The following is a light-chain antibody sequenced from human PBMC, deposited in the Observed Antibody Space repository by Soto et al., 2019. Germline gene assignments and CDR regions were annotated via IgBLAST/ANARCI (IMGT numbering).Light chain of an antibody. Sequence: QSVLTQPASVSGSPGQSITISCTGTSSDVGGYNYVSWYQQHPGKAPKLIIYEVNNRPSGVSNRFSASKSGNTASLTISGLQAEDEADYYCISFTSSITWVFGGGTKVTVL. CDR3: ISFTSSITWV. V-gene: IGLV2-14*01. J-gene: IGLJ3*02. CDR2: EVN. CDR1: SSDVGGYNY.